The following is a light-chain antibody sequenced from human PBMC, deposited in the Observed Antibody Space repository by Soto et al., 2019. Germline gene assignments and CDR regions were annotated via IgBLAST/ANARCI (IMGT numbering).Light chain of an antibody. CDR3: QQRSNWPPYT. CDR1: QTVSSN. CDR2: DAS. Sequence: EIVLTQSPGTLSLSPGERVTLSCRASQTVSSNLAWYQQKPGQAPRLLIYDASNRATGIPARFSGSGSGTDFTLTISSLEPEDFAVYYCQQRSNWPPYTFGQGTKVDIK. V-gene: IGKV3-11*01. J-gene: IGKJ2*01.